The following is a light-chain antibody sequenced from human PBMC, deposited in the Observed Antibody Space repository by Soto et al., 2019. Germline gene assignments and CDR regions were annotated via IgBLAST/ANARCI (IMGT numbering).Light chain of an antibody. V-gene: IGKV3-20*01. CDR1: QTISSVY. CDR3: QQHATTPWT. CDR2: RTS. J-gene: IGKJ1*01. Sequence: EIVLTQSPGTLSLSPGERATLSCRASQTISSVYLAWYQQKPGQSPRLLIYRTSSRAPGIPDRFSGSGSGPDFTLTISRLEPEDFAVYHCQQHATTPWTFGQGTKVEIK.